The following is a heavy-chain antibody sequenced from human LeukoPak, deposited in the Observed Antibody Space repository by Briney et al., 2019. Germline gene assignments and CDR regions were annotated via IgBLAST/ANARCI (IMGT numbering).Heavy chain of an antibody. D-gene: IGHD6-19*01. CDR2: ISSSGSTI. CDR1: GFTFSDYC. Sequence: GGSLRLSCAASGFTFSDYCMSWIRQAPGKGLEWVSYISSSGSTIYYADSVKGRFTISRDNAKNSLYLQMNSLRAEDTAVYYCARDGSSYYYYYMDVWGKGTTVTVSS. J-gene: IGHJ6*03. CDR3: ARDGSSYYYYYMDV. V-gene: IGHV3-11*01.